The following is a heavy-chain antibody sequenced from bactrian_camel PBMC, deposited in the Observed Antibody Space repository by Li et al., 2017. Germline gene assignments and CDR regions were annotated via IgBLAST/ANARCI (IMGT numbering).Heavy chain of an antibody. Sequence: VQLVESGGGSEQAGGSLTLSCTYGRTPNYVTWFRQGPGNGREGVAGIYTGGGDGHYADAVKGRFTISQDSARNAVYLQMNNLQPDDTATYYCAEGRGSRGEHCYSLNYWGQGTQVTVSS. CDR2: IYTGGGDG. D-gene: IGHD6*01. V-gene: IGHV3S40*01. CDR1: RTPNY. J-gene: IGHJ4*01. CDR3: AEGRGSRGEHCYSLNY.